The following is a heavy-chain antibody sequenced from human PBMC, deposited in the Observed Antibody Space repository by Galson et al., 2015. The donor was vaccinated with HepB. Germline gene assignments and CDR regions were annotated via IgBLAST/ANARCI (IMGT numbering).Heavy chain of an antibody. CDR1: GFTFSSYW. CDR3: ARDRYSSSWYSYYYYGMDV. Sequence: SLRLSCAASGFTFSSYWMHWVRQAPGKGLVWVSRINSDGSSTSYADSVRGRFTISRDNAKNTLYLQMNSLRAEDTAVYYCARDRYSSSWYSYYYYGMDVWGQGTTVTVSS. CDR2: INSDGSST. J-gene: IGHJ6*02. D-gene: IGHD6-13*01. V-gene: IGHV3-74*01.